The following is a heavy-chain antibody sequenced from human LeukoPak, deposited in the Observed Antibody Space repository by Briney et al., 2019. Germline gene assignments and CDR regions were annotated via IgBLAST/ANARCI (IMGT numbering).Heavy chain of an antibody. D-gene: IGHD2-15*01. CDR2: IYYGGST. V-gene: IGHV4-59*08. CDR1: GGSISSYY. J-gene: IGHJ4*02. Sequence: SETLSLTCTVSGGSISSYYWSWIRQPPGKGLEWIGYIYYGGSTNYNPSLTSRVTISVDTSKNQFSLKLSSVTAADTAVYYCARHSAAKVSYFDYWGQGTLVTVSS. CDR3: ARHSAAKVSYFDY.